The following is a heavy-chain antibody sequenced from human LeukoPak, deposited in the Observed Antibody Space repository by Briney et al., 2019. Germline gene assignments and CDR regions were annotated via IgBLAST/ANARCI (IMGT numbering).Heavy chain of an antibody. J-gene: IGHJ4*02. CDR2: INPNSGGT. Sequence: GASVKVSCKASGYTFTGYYMHWVRQAPGQGLEWMGWINPNSGGTNYAQKLQGRVTMTTDTSTSTAYMELRSLRSDDTAVYYCARDIGVAATPSYWGQGTLVTVSS. D-gene: IGHD2-15*01. CDR1: GYTFTGYY. V-gene: IGHV1-2*02. CDR3: ARDIGVAATPSY.